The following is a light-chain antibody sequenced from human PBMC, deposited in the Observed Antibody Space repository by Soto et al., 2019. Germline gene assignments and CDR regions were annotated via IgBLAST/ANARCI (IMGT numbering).Light chain of an antibody. CDR3: SARDDSLSGVV. V-gene: IGLV1-40*01. CDR2: GNS. CDR1: SSNIGAGYD. Sequence: QSVLTQPPSVSGAPGQRVTISCTGSSSNIGAGYDVHWYQQLPGTAPKLLIYGNSNRPSGVPDRFSGSKSGTSASLAITGLQAEDEADYYCSARDDSLSGVVFGGGTKLTVL. J-gene: IGLJ2*01.